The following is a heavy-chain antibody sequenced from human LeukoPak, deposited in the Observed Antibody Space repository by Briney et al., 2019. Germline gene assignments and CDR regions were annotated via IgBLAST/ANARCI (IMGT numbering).Heavy chain of an antibody. V-gene: IGHV4-59*01. CDR3: ARARKGSSSWRMANWYFDL. Sequence: SETLSLTCTVSGGSISSYYWSWIRQPPGKGLEWIGYIYYSGSTNYNPSLKSRVTISVDTSKNQFSLKLSSVTAADTAVYYCARARKGSSSWRMANWYFDLWGRGTLVTVSS. CDR1: GGSISSYY. CDR2: IYYSGST. D-gene: IGHD6-13*01. J-gene: IGHJ2*01.